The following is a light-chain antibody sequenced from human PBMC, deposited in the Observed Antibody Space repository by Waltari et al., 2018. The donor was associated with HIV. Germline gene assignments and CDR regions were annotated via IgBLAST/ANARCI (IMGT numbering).Light chain of an antibody. CDR1: SSNIGIGY. J-gene: IGLJ2*01. CDR3: GTWDTSLSGGL. Sequence: QSVLTQPPSVSAAPGQRVTISCSGSSSNIGIGYVSWYQQLPGTAPRPRSYDTDKRPAGIPDRFSGSRSGTSATLAIAGLQTGDEADYYCGTWDTSLSGGLFGGGTKLTVL. CDR2: DTD. V-gene: IGLV1-51*01.